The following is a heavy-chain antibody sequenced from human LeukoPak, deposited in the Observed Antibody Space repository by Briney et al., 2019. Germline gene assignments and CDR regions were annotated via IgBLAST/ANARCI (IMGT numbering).Heavy chain of an antibody. CDR3: TRDEGWYGRGLDV. D-gene: IGHD6-19*01. CDR1: GCSFSSYW. Sequence: PGGSLRLSCAASGCSFSSYWMSWGRQAPGKGLGWVGNIKPGGSEKDYVNSVKGRFTISRDNAKNSLDLQMNSLRAEDTAVYYCTRDEGWYGRGLDVWGQGTSVTVS. J-gene: IGHJ6*02. CDR2: IKPGGSEK. V-gene: IGHV3-7*04.